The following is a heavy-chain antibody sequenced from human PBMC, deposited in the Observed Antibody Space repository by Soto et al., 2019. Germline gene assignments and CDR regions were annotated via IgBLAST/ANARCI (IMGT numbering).Heavy chain of an antibody. CDR3: ARALYGMDV. CDR2: IYYSGST. CDR1: GGSISRYY. J-gene: IGHJ6*02. V-gene: IGHV4-59*01. Sequence: PPETLSLTYTVSGGSISRYYWSWIRQPPGKGLEWIGYIYYSGSTNYNPSLKSRVTISVDTSKNQFSLKLSSVTAADTAVYYCARALYGMDVWGQGTTVT.